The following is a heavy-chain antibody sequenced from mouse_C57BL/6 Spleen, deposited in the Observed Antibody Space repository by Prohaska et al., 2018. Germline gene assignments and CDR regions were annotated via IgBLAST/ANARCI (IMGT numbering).Heavy chain of an antibody. J-gene: IGHJ4*01. CDR1: GYTFTDYY. V-gene: IGHV1-26*01. Sequence: EVQLQQSGPELVKPGASVKISCKASGYTFTDYYMNWVKQSHGKSLEWIGDINPNNGGTSYNQKFKGKATLTVDKSSSTAYMELRSLTSEDSAVYYCARATTVVAGDYAMDYWGQGTSVTVSS. D-gene: IGHD1-1*01. CDR3: ARATTVVAGDYAMDY. CDR2: INPNNGGT.